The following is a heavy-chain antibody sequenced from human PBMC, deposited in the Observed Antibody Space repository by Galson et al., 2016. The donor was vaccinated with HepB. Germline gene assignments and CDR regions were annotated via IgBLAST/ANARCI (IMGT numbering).Heavy chain of an antibody. CDR1: GFTFSQFA. J-gene: IGHJ6*04. D-gene: IGHD5-12*01. Sequence: SLRLSCAASGFTFSQFAVHWVRQAPGKGLEWVAVISYDGTKKYYTDSVKGRFTVSRDDSKNTLYLQMNTIRPEDTAVYYCARDQKYSGYDFYYAMDVWGKGATVTVSS. CDR2: ISYDGTKK. CDR3: ARDQKYSGYDFYYAMDV. V-gene: IGHV3-30-3*01.